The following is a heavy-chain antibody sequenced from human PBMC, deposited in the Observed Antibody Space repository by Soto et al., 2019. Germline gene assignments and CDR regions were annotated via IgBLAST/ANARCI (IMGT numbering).Heavy chain of an antibody. D-gene: IGHD3-10*01. CDR1: GFTFSTYA. CDR3: AKVISTSGSSL. J-gene: IGHJ4*02. V-gene: IGHV3-23*01. CDR2: ISGSGST. Sequence: PGGSLRLSCAASGFTFSTYAMTWVRQAPGKGLAWLSSISGSGSTYYADSVKGRFTISRDNSKNTLYLQMNSLRAEDTAVYYCAKVISTSGSSLWGRGTLVTVS.